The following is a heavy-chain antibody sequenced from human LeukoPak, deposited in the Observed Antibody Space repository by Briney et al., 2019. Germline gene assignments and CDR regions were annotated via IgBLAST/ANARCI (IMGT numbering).Heavy chain of an antibody. D-gene: IGHD3-3*01. CDR2: IYTSGST. J-gene: IGHJ4*02. V-gene: IGHV4-4*07. CDR1: GGSISSFY. Sequence: NTSETLSLTCTVSGGSISSFYWSWIRQPAGKGLEWIGRIYTSGSTNYNPSLKSRVTMSVDTSKNQFSLKLSSVTAADTAVYYCARGGPYYDFWSGYYQDPTPFDYWGQGTLVTVSS. CDR3: ARGGPYYDFWSGYYQDPTPFDY.